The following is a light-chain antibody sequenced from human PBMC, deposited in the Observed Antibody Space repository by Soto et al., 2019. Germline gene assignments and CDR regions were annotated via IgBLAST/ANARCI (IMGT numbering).Light chain of an antibody. Sequence: QSALTQPASVSGSPGQSITISCTGTSSDFASYNFVSWYQHYPGKAPKLIIYEVTNRPSGVSNRFSGSKSGNTASLTISGLQAEDEADYYCSSYTTTSTLIKFGGGTKLTVL. CDR2: EVT. J-gene: IGLJ2*01. CDR1: SSDFASYNF. CDR3: SSYTTTSTLIK. V-gene: IGLV2-14*01.